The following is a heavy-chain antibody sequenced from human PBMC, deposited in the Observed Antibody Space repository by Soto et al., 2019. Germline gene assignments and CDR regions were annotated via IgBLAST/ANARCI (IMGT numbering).Heavy chain of an antibody. CDR1: GFTFSSYA. J-gene: IGHJ6*04. D-gene: IGHD6-13*01. V-gene: IGHV3-30-3*01. Sequence: QVQLVESGGGVVQPGRSLRLSCAASGFTFSSYAMHWVRQAPGKGLEWVAVISYDGSNKYYADSVKGRFTISRDNSKNTLYLQMNSLRAEDTAVYYCARALTGSSWYVDGMDVWGKGTTVTVSS. CDR3: ARALTGSSWYVDGMDV. CDR2: ISYDGSNK.